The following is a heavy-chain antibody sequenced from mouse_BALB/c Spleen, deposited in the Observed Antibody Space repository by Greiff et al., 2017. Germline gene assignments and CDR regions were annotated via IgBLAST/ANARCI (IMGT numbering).Heavy chain of an antibody. CDR1: GFTFSDYY. D-gene: IGHD1-1*01. V-gene: IGHV5-4*02. Sequence: EVHLVESGGGLVKPGGSLKLSCAASGFTFSDYYMYWVRQTPEKRLEWVATISDGGSYTYYPDSVKGRFTISRDNAKNNLYLQMSSLKSEDTAMYYCARGDYGMDAMDYWGQGTSVTVSS. CDR2: ISDGGSYT. J-gene: IGHJ4*01. CDR3: ARGDYGMDAMDY.